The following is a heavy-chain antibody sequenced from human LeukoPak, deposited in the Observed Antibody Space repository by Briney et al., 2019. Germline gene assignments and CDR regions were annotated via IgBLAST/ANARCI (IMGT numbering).Heavy chain of an antibody. CDR2: IYTSGST. CDR1: GGSISSYY. D-gene: IGHD6-13*01. V-gene: IGHV4-4*07. CDR3: AREYSSSWYPYYFDY. J-gene: IGHJ4*02. Sequence: PSETLSFTCAGSGGSISSYYWSWIRQPAGKGLEWIGRIYTSGSTNYNPSLKSRVTMSVDTSKNQFSLKLSSVTAADTAVYYCAREYSSSWYPYYFDYWGQGTLVTVSS.